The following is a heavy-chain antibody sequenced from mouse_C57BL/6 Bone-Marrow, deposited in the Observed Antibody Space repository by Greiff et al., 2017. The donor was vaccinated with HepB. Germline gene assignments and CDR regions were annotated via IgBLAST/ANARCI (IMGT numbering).Heavy chain of an antibody. D-gene: IGHD1-1*01. Sequence: QVQLQQSEAELARPGASVKMSCKASGYTFTSYTMHWVKQRPGQGLEWIGYINPSSGYTKYNQKFKDKATLTADKSSSTAYMQLSSLTSEDSAVYYCARGYGKRSLDYWGQGTTLTVSS. CDR3: ARGYGKRSLDY. J-gene: IGHJ2*01. CDR1: GYTFTSYT. V-gene: IGHV1-4*01. CDR2: INPSSGYT.